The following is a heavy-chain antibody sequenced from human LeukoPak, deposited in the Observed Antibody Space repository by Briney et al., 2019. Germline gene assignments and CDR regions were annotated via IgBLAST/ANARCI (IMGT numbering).Heavy chain of an antibody. V-gene: IGHV3-30*03. J-gene: IGHJ3*02. Sequence: QPGGSLRLSCAASGFTFSSYGMHWVRQAPGKGLEWVAVISYDGSNKYYADSVKGRFTISRDNSKNTLYLQMNSLRAEDTAVYYCARESVGLVNAFDIWGQGTMVTVSS. CDR3: ARESVGLVNAFDI. CDR2: ISYDGSNK. D-gene: IGHD3-9*01. CDR1: GFTFSSYG.